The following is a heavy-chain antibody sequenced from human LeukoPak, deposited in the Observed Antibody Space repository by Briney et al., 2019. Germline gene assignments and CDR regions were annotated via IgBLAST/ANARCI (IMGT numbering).Heavy chain of an antibody. Sequence: SETLSLTCAVYGGSFSGYYWSWIRQPAGKGLEWIGEINHSGSTNYNPSLKSRVTISVDTSKNQFSLKLSSVTAADTAVYYCARAPYYDYVWGSYRPSPGYFDYWGQGTLVTVSS. CDR3: ARAPYYDYVWGSYRPSPGYFDY. CDR1: GGSFSGYY. D-gene: IGHD3-16*02. V-gene: IGHV4-34*01. J-gene: IGHJ4*02. CDR2: INHSGST.